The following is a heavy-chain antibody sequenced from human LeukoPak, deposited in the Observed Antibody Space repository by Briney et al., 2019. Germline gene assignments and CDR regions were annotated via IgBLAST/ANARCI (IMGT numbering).Heavy chain of an antibody. CDR1: GGSISSGAYY. D-gene: IGHD7-27*01. CDR2: IYYSGST. CDR3: ARSPLGAVALGKFDY. J-gene: IGHJ4*02. V-gene: IGHV4-30-4*08. Sequence: PSETLSLTCTVSGGSISSGAYYWNWIRQPPGKGLEWIGFIYYSGSTYYNPSLKSRLTILVDASKNQFSLKLSSVTAADTAVYYCARSPLGAVALGKFDYWGQGTLVTVSS.